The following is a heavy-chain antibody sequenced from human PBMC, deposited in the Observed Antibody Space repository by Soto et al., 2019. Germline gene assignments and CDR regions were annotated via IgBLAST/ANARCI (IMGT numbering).Heavy chain of an antibody. CDR3: AIEETVISHYYYYYGMDV. V-gene: IGHV3-23*01. CDR1: GFTFSSYA. J-gene: IGHJ6*02. CDR2: ISGTGGIT. Sequence: EVQLLESGGGLVQPGGSLRLSCAASGFTFSSYAMNWVRQAPGKGLEWVSVISGTGGITYHADSVKGRFTISRDNSKNTLYLQMDSLRAEDTAVYFCAIEETVISHYYYYYGMDVWGQGTTVTVSS. D-gene: IGHD4-4*01.